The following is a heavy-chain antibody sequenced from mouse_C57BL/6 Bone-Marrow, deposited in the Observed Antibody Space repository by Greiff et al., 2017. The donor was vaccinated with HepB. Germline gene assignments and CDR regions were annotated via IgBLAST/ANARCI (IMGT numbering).Heavy chain of an antibody. D-gene: IGHD1-1*01. V-gene: IGHV5-4*01. Sequence: LEWVATISDGGSYTYYPDNVKGRFTISRDNAKNNLYLQMSHLKSEDTAMYYCAREDYYGSSYAMDYWGQGTSVTVSS. CDR2: ISDGGSYT. J-gene: IGHJ4*01. CDR3: AREDYYGSSYAMDY.